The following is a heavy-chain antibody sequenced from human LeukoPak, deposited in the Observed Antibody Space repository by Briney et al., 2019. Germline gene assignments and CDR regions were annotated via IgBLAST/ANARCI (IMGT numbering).Heavy chain of an antibody. V-gene: IGHV3-48*03. D-gene: IGHD4-23*01. Sequence: SGGSLRLSCAGSGFTFSSYEMNWVRQAPGKGLEWVSYISSSGRAIYYADSVKGRFTVSRDNAKNSLYLQMNSLRAEDTPVYYCARCPRWAHFDYWGQGTLVTVSS. J-gene: IGHJ4*02. CDR3: ARCPRWAHFDY. CDR2: ISSSGRAI. CDR1: GFTFSSYE.